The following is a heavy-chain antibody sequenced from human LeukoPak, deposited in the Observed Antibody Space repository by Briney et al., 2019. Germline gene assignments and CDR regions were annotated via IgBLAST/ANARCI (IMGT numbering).Heavy chain of an antibody. J-gene: IGHJ4*02. CDR2: IRYDGSNK. CDR1: GFTFSGYG. D-gene: IGHD5-18*01. Sequence: PGGSLRLSCAASGFTFSGYGMHWVRQAPGKGLEWVAFIRYDGSNKYYADSVKGRFTISRDNSKHTLYLQMNSLRAEDTAVYYCAKERDTAMVTIDYWGQGNLVTVSS. CDR3: AKERDTAMVTIDY. V-gene: IGHV3-30*02.